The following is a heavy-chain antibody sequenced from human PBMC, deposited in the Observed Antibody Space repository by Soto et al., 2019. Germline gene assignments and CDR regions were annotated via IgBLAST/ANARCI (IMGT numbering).Heavy chain of an antibody. J-gene: IGHJ4*02. CDR3: ARCLRGNPATNHQNSRHSSDH. D-gene: IGHD2-2*01. CDR1: GYTFRNYW. Sequence: EVQLVQSGTEGKKPGDSLKISCEGSGYTFRNYWIAWVRQMPGRGLEWMGTIYPGDSDTRYNPSFQGQVTLSADKSITYTDPQLRNMNSKNTDKNVVARCLRGNPATNHQNSRHSSDHWGQGTLVFVSS. V-gene: IGHV5-51*03. CDR2: IYPGDSDT.